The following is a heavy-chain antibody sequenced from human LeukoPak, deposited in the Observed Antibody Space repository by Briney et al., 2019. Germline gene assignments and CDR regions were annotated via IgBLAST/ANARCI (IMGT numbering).Heavy chain of an antibody. CDR3: AAYSNMRDWFDP. Sequence: GASVKVSCKASGYTFTGYYMHWVRQAPGQGLAWMGWINPNSGGTNYAQKFQGRVTMTRDTSISTAYMELSRLRSDDTAVYYCAAYSNMRDWFDPWGQGTLVTVSS. CDR2: INPNSGGT. CDR1: GYTFTGYY. D-gene: IGHD6-13*01. V-gene: IGHV1-2*02. J-gene: IGHJ5*02.